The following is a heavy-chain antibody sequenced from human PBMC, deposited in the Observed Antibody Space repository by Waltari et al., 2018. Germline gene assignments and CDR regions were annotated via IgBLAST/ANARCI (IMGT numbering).Heavy chain of an antibody. D-gene: IGHD3-10*01. CDR1: GFTFSRYG. V-gene: IGHV3-30*02. CDR3: ARGAEGKFDY. CDR2: IRYDGSNK. Sequence: QVQLVESGGGVVQPGGSLRLSCAASGFTFSRYGMHWVRQAPGKGLEGVAFIRYDGSNKYYADSVKGRFTISRDNSKNTLYLQMNSLRAEDTAVYYCARGAEGKFDYWGQGTLVTVSS. J-gene: IGHJ4*02.